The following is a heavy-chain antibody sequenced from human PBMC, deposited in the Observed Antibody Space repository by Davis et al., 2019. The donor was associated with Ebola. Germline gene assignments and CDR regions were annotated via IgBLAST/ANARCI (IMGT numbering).Heavy chain of an antibody. CDR3: ARVGGYSYGHGGYYYYGMDV. CDR1: AYSFTSYY. Sequence: ASVQVSCKASAYSFTSYYMHWVRQAPGQGLEWTGIINPSGGSTSYAQKFQGRVTMTRDTSTSTVYMELSSLRSEDTAVYYCARVGGYSYGHGGYYYYGMDVWGQGTTVTVSS. V-gene: IGHV1-46*01. CDR2: INPSGGST. D-gene: IGHD5-18*01. J-gene: IGHJ6*02.